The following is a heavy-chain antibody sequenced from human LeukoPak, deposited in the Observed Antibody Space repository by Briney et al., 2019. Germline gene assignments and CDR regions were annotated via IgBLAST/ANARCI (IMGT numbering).Heavy chain of an antibody. V-gene: IGHV1-69*06. CDR2: IIPIFGTA. Sequence: GASVKVSCKASGGTFSSYAISWVRQAPGQGLEWMGGIIPIFGTANYAQKFQGRVTITADKSTSTAYMELSSLRSEDTAVYYCARASNEFGELVGWFDPWGQGTLVTVSS. CDR1: GGTFSSYA. CDR3: ARASNEFGELVGWFDP. D-gene: IGHD3-10*01. J-gene: IGHJ5*02.